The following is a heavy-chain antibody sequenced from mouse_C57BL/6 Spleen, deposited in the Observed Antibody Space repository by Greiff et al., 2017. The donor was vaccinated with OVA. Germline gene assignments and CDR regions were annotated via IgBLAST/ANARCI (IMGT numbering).Heavy chain of an antibody. CDR3: ARDYGSRNYAMDY. V-gene: IGHV2-2*01. CDR2: IWSGGST. Sequence: VKLVESGPGLVQPSQRLSITCTVSGFSLTSYGVHWVRQSPGKGLEWLGVIWSGGSTDYNAAFISRLSISKDNSKSQVFFKMNSLQADDTAIYYCARDYGSRNYAMDYWGQGTSVTVSS. D-gene: IGHD1-1*01. J-gene: IGHJ4*01. CDR1: GFSLTSYG.